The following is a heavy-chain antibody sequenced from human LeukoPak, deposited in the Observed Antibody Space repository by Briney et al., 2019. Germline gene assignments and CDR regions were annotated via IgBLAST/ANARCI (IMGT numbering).Heavy chain of an antibody. CDR2: ISAYNGNT. CDR3: ARVAPHSSGFESSGAFDI. J-gene: IGHJ3*02. Sequence: RRASVTVSCKASGYTFTGYYMHWVRQAPGQGLEWMGWISAYNGNTNYAQKLQGRVTMTTDTSTSTAYMELRSLRSDDTAVYYCARVAPHSSGFESSGAFDIWGQGTMVTVSS. V-gene: IGHV1-18*04. D-gene: IGHD6-19*01. CDR1: GYTFTGYY.